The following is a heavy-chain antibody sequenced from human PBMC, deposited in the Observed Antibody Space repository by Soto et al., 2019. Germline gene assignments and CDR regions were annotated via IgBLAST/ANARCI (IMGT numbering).Heavy chain of an antibody. J-gene: IGHJ4*02. CDR2: INHSGST. D-gene: IGHD6-6*01. CDR1: GGSFSGYY. CDR3: ARVKGSSIAGRTIDY. V-gene: IGHV4-34*01. Sequence: SETLSLTCAVYGGSFSGYYWSWIRQPPGKGLEWIGEINHSGSTNYNPSLKSRVTISVETSKNQFSLKLSSVTAADTAVYYCARVKGSSIAGRTIDYWGQGTLVTVSS.